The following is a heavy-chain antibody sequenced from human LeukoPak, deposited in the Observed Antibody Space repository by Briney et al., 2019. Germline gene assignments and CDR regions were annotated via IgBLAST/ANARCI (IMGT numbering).Heavy chain of an antibody. CDR2: INHSGST. J-gene: IGHJ4*02. CDR1: GGSFSGYY. V-gene: IGHV4-34*01. CDR3: AREPVTMVRGVDY. Sequence: SETLSLTCAVYGGSFSGYYWSWIRQPPGKGLEWIGEINHSGSTNYNPSLKSRVTISVDTSKNQFSLKLSSVTAADTAVYYCAREPVTMVRGVDYWGQGTLVTVSS. D-gene: IGHD3-10*01.